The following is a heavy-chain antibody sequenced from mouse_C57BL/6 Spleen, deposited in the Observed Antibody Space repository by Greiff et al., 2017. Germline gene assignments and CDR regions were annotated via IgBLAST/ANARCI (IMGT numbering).Heavy chain of an antibody. D-gene: IGHD4-1*01. CDR1: GFTFSSYG. CDR3: ARHSWDVDYFDY. Sequence: EVKLVESGGDLVKPGGSLKLSCAASGFTFSSYGMSWVRQTPDKRLEWVATISSGGSYTYYPDSVKGRCTISRDNAKNTLYLQMSSLKSEDTAMYYCARHSWDVDYFDYWGQGTTLTVSS. CDR2: ISSGGSYT. J-gene: IGHJ2*01. V-gene: IGHV5-6*01.